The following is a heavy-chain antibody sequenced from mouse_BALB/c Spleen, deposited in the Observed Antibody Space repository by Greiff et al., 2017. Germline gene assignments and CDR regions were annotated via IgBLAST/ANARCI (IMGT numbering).Heavy chain of an antibody. CDR2: IRNKANGYTT. D-gene: IGHD1-1*01. CDR1: GFTFTDYY. V-gene: IGHV7-3*02. Sequence: DVHLVESGGGLVQPGGSLRLSCATSGFTFTDYYMSWVRQPPGKALEWLGFIRNKANGYTTEYSASVKGRFTISRDNSQSILYLQMNTLRAEDSATYYCARANPFYYYGSSPFAYWGQGTLVTVSA. J-gene: IGHJ3*01. CDR3: ARANPFYYYGSSPFAY.